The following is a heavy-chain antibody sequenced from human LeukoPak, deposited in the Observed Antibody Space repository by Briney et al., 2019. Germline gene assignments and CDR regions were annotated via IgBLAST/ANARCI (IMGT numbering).Heavy chain of an antibody. CDR3: ARDRQLQWFGEFNIDFDY. V-gene: IGHV1-18*01. CDR1: GYSFNSHG. J-gene: IGHJ4*02. Sequence: ASVKVSCKASGYSFNSHGISWVRQAPGQGLEWMGWISSYNGNTNYVEKFQGRVTMTTDTSTSTAYMELRGLRSDDTAVYYCARDRQLQWFGEFNIDFDYWGQGTLVTVSS. CDR2: ISSYNGNT. D-gene: IGHD3-10*01.